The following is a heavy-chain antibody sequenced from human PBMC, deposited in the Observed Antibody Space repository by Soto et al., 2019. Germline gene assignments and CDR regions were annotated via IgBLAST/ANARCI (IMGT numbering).Heavy chain of an antibody. CDR1: GFTFITYG. CDR2: IWYDGSKK. CDR3: ARDYYGSGSQYNPLDY. D-gene: IGHD3-10*01. V-gene: IGHV3-33*01. J-gene: IGHJ4*02. Sequence: HPGGSLRLSCAASGFTFITYGMHWVRQAPGKGLEWVAVIWYDGSKKYYADSVKGRFTISRGNSKNTLYLQMNSLRVEDTAVYYCARDYYGSGSQYNPLDYWGQGTLVTVS.